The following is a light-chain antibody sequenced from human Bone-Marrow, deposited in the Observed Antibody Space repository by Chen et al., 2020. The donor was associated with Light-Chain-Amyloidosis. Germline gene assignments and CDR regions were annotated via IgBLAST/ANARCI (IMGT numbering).Light chain of an antibody. J-gene: IGKJ2*01. CDR1: QSLLQRTGHSF. Sequence: DTVLTQSPLFLPVTPGEPASISCRSSQSLLQRTGHSFLDWYLQKPGQSPQRLVYLGSNRASGVPDRFSGRGSGTHCTLRISRVEAEDVGVYYGMRGLQSYTFGQGTKLEIK. CDR2: LGS. V-gene: IGKV2-28*01. CDR3: MRGLQSYT.